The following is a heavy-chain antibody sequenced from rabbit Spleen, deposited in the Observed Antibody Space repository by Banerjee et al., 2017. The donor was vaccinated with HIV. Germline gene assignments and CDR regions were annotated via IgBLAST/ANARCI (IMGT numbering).Heavy chain of an antibody. CDR3: ARAGYAGYGYANFRDYYGMDL. D-gene: IGHD6-1*01. CDR2: IDVGEGTT. J-gene: IGHJ6*01. V-gene: IGHV1S7*01. Sequence: QLKESGGGLVQPGGSLKLSCTASGFDFSRDYMNWVRQAPGKGLEWIGIIDVGEGTTDYASWVNGRFTISSDNAQNTVDLQMSGLTAADTATYFCARAGYAGYGYANFRDYYGMDLWGPGTLVTVS. CDR1: GFDFSRDY.